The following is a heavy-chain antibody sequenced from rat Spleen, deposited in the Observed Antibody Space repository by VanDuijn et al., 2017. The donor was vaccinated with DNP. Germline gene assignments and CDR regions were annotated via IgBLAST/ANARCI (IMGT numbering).Heavy chain of an antibody. D-gene: IGHD1-4*01. CDR2: INSAGST. CDR3: ARQGITPFAY. J-gene: IGHJ3*01. Sequence: EVQLQESGPGLVKPSQSLSLTCSVTGYSITSSYRWNWIRKFPGNKLEWMGYINSAGSTNYNPSLKSRISITRDTSKNQFFLQVNSVTTEDTATYYCARQGITPFAYWGQGTLVTVSS. CDR1: GYSITSSYR. V-gene: IGHV3-3*01.